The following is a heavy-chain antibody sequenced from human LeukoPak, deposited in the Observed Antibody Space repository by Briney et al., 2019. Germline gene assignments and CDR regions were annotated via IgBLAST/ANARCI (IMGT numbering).Heavy chain of an antibody. J-gene: IGHJ4*02. CDR3: AAGGIAAPYYDY. CDR2: IIPIFGTA. CDR1: GGTFSSYA. Sequence: GASVKVSCKASGGTFSSYAISWVRQAPGQGLEWMGGIIPIFGTANYAQKFQGRVTITADKSTSTAYMELSSLRSEDTAVYYCAAGGIAAPYYDYWGQGTLVTVSS. V-gene: IGHV1-69*06. D-gene: IGHD6-13*01.